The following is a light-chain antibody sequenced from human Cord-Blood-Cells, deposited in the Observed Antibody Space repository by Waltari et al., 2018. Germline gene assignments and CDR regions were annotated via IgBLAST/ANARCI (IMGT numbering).Light chain of an antibody. CDR3: LLYYGGAQV. CDR2: STS. J-gene: IGLJ3*02. CDR1: TGAVTSGYY. V-gene: IGLV7-43*01. Sequence: QTVVTQEPSLTVSPGGTVTLTCASSTGAVTSGYYPNWFQQKPGQAPRALMYSTSNKRSGTPARFSGSRLGGKAALTLSGVQPEDEAEYYCLLYYGGAQVFGGGTKLTVL.